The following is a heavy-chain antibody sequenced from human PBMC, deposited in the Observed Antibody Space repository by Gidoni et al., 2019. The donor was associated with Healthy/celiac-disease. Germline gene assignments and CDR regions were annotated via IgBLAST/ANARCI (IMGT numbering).Heavy chain of an antibody. Sequence: VQLVQSGAAVTKRGASVKVSCKASGYTFTRSYLHCVRQAPGQGLEWIGIVNPRGCSTSYAQKFQGRVTMTRDTSTSTVYMELSSLRSEDTAVYYCCRGYDSSGYYYVHYGIDVWGQGTTVTVSS. V-gene: IGHV1-46*03. CDR2: VNPRGCST. J-gene: IGHJ6*02. CDR1: GYTFTRSY. D-gene: IGHD3-22*01. CDR3: CRGYDSSGYYYVHYGIDV.